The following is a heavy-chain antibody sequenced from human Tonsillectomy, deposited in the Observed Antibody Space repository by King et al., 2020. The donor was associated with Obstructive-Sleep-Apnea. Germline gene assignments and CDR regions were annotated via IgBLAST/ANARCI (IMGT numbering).Heavy chain of an antibody. J-gene: IGHJ4*02. Sequence: QLQESGPGLVKPSQTLSLTCTVSGGSISSGTFYWSWIRQHPGKGLEWIGYIYSSGSTYYNPSLKSRVTISVDTSKNQFSVKLSSVTAADTAVYYCARDTGYSFGYFDYWGQGTLVTVSS. CDR2: IYSSGST. CDR3: ARDTGYSFGYFDY. D-gene: IGHD5-18*01. V-gene: IGHV4-31*03. CDR1: GGSISSGTFY.